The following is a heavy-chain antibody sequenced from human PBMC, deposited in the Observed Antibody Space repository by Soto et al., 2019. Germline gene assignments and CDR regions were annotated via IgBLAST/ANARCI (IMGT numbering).Heavy chain of an antibody. CDR3: AVGRHKTSGSNTWFDP. D-gene: IGHD3-22*01. J-gene: IGHJ5*02. V-gene: IGHV3-23*01. CDR2: ISDTGGGT. Sequence: PGGSLRLSCAASGVNFSSYAMNWVRQAPGKGLEWVSTISDTGGGTFYAGSVKGRFTISRDNSKNTLYLQMHSLRADDSAIYFCAVGRHKTSGSNTWFDPWGRGXLVTVYS. CDR1: GVNFSSYA.